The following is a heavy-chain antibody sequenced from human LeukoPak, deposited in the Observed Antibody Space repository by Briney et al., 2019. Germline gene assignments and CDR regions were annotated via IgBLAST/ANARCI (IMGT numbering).Heavy chain of an antibody. J-gene: IGHJ4*02. CDR3: ARALPSGSYYEGDY. V-gene: IGHV1-2*02. Sequence: ASVKVSCKASGYTFTGYYIHWGRQAPGQGLEWMGWINPNNGGTNYAQKFQGRVTMTRDTSITTTYMDLSRLRSDDTAVYYCARALPSGSYYEGDYWGQGTLVTVSS. CDR1: GYTFTGYY. CDR2: INPNNGGT. D-gene: IGHD1-26*01.